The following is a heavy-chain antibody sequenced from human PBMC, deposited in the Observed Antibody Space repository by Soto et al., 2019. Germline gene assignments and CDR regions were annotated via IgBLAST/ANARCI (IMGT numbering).Heavy chain of an antibody. CDR1: GGSISSYY. J-gene: IGHJ6*03. D-gene: IGHD4-17*01. V-gene: IGHV4-59*01. Sequence: SETLSLTCTVSGGSISSYYWSWIRQPPGKRLEWIGYIHYSGSTNYNPSFKSRVTISVDTSKNQFSLRVSSVTAADTAVYYCAKSSGDHYYYYYMDVWGKGTTVTVSS. CDR3: AKSSGDHYYYYYMDV. CDR2: IHYSGST.